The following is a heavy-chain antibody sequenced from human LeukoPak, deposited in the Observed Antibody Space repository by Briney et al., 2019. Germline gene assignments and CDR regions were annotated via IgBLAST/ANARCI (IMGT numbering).Heavy chain of an antibody. CDR3: ARTYSTVGDGYYGMDV. CDR2: ISYDGSNK. V-gene: IGHV3-30*03. Sequence: PGGSLRLSCAASGFTFSSYGMHWVRQAPGKGLEWVAVISYDGSNKYYADSVKGRFTIARDNSKNTLYLQMNSLRAEDTAVYYCARTYSTVGDGYYGMDVWGQGTTVTVSS. CDR1: GFTFSSYG. D-gene: IGHD4-23*01. J-gene: IGHJ6*02.